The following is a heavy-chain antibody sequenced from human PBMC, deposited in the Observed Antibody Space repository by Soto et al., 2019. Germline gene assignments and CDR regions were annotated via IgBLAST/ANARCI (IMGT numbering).Heavy chain of an antibody. Sequence: EVQLVESGGGLIQPGGSLRLSCAVSGFTVSNNYMSWVRQAPGKGLEGVSVIYSGGYTAYGDSVKGRFTISRDNSKNTLYFQRKSRGAGDGAVDSGGSRPGGGGYWGQGTLVTVSS. V-gene: IGHV3-53*01. J-gene: IGHJ4*02. CDR2: IYSGGYT. CDR1: GFTVSNNY. D-gene: IGHD3-10*01. CDR3: GSRPGGGGY.